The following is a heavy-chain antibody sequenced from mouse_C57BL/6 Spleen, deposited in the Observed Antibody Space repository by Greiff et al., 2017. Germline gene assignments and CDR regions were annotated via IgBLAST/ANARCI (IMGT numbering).Heavy chain of an antibody. CDR1: GYTFTSYW. CDR2: IDPSDSYT. Sequence: VQLQQPGAELVMPGASVKLSCKASGYTFTSYWMHWVKQRPGQGLEWIGEIDPSDSYTNYNQKFKGKSTLTVDKSSSTAYMQLSSLTSADSAVYYCARDSSVDLDYWGQGTTLTVSS. V-gene: IGHV1-69*01. J-gene: IGHJ2*01. CDR3: ARDSSVDLDY.